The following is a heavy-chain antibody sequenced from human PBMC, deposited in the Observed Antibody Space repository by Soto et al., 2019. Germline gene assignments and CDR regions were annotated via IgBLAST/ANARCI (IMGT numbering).Heavy chain of an antibody. J-gene: IGHJ4*02. V-gene: IGHV3-15*01. D-gene: IGHD3-22*01. CDR1: GFTFSNAW. CDR3: TTRPAYYYDSSGYYRYFDD. CDR2: IKSKTDGGTT. Sequence: GSLRLSCSASGFTFSNAWMSWVRQAPGQGLEWVGRIKSKTDGGTTDYAAPVKGRFTITRDESKNTLYLQMNSLKAEDTAVYYCTTRPAYYYDSSGYYRYFDDWGQGTLVTVSS.